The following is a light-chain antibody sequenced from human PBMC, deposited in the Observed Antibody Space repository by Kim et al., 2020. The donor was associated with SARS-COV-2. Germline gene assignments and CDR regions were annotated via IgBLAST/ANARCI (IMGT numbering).Light chain of an antibody. CDR1: QSLLYSNGNNY. CDR3: MQAIQRPRT. V-gene: IGKV2-28*01. J-gene: IGKJ1*01. CDR2: WGS. Sequence: PASISCRSSQSLLYSNGNNYLDWFQQKPGQSPKRLVYWGSSRDSGVPDRFSGSGSGTDFTLKISRVEAEDVGIYYCMQAIQRPRTFGQGTKVDIK.